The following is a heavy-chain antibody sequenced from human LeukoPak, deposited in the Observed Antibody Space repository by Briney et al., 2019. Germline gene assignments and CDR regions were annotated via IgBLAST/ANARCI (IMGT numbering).Heavy chain of an antibody. Sequence: ALVKVSCKVSGYTLTELSMHWVRQASGKGLEWMGGFDPEDGETIYAQKFQGRVTMTEDTSTDTAYMELSSLRSEDTAVYYCARAGPEVKFGAYYYYGVDVWGQGTTVTVSS. CDR3: ARAGPEVKFGAYYYYGVDV. J-gene: IGHJ6*02. CDR1: GYTLTELS. CDR2: FDPEDGET. D-gene: IGHD3-10*01. V-gene: IGHV1-24*01.